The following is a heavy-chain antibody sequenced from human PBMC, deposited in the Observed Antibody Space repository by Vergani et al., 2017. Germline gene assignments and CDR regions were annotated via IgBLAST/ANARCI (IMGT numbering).Heavy chain of an antibody. V-gene: IGHV1-8*01. D-gene: IGHD4-23*01. J-gene: IGHJ6*03. CDR1: GYTFTSYD. Sequence: QVQLVQSGAEVKKPGASVKVSCKASGYTFTSYDINWVRQATGQGLEWMGWMNPNSGNTGYAQKFQGRVTMTRNTSISTAYMELSSLRSEDTAVYYCARSSVVTGINYYYYYYYMDVWGKGTTVTVSS. CDR2: MNPNSGNT. CDR3: ARSSVVTGINYYYYYYYMDV.